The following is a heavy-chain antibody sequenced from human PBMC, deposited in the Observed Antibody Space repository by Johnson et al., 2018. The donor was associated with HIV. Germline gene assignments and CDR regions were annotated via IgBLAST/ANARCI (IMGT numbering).Heavy chain of an antibody. J-gene: IGHJ3*02. CDR3: ARVATHAFDI. CDR2: INIDGSRT. CDR1: GFTFDEYD. D-gene: IGHD1-26*01. V-gene: IGHV3-20*04. Sequence: VLLLESGGGVVRPGGSLRLSCAASGFTFDEYDMSWVRQGPGKGLEWVSRINIDGSRTTYADSVKGRFTISRDNAKNTLYLQMNSLRAEDTAVYYCARVATHAFDIWGQGTMVTVSS.